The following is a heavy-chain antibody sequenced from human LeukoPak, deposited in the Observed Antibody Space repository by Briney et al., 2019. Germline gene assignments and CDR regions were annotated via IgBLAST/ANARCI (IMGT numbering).Heavy chain of an antibody. CDR1: GGSISSSSYY. CDR2: IYYSGST. Sequence: SETLSLTCTVSGGSISSSSYYWGWIRQPPGKGLEWIGSIYYSGSTYYNPSLKSRVTISVDTSKNQFSLKLSSVTAADTAVYYCARYKYRYCSSTSCWGWFDPWGQGTLVTVSS. CDR3: ARYKYRYCSSTSCWGWFDP. V-gene: IGHV4-39*01. J-gene: IGHJ5*02. D-gene: IGHD2-2*01.